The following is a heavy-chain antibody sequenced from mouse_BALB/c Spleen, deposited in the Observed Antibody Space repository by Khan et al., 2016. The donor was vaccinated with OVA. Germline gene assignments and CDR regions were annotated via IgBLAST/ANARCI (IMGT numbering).Heavy chain of an antibody. CDR2: ISSGGSYT. CDR3: ARLAYYYDSEGFAY. J-gene: IGHJ3*01. V-gene: IGHV5-6*01. D-gene: IGHD1-1*01. CDR1: GFTFSTYG. Sequence: EVQLLETGGDLVKPGGSLKLSCAASGFTFSTYGMSWVRQIPDKRLEWVATISSGGSYTYYPDSVKGRFTISRDNAKNTLYLQMSSLKSEDTGIYYCARLAYYYDSEGFAYWGQGTLVTVSA.